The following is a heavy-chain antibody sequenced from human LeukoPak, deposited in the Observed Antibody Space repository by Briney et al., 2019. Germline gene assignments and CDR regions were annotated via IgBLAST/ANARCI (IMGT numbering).Heavy chain of an antibody. J-gene: IGHJ5*02. CDR3: ARGGVAVPAANNWFDP. Sequence: SETLSLTCTVSGGSINSFYWSWIRQPPGKGLEWIGYIYYSGSTNYNPSLKSRVTISVDTSKSQFSLKLRSVTAADTAVYYCARGGVAVPAANNWFDPWGQGTLVTVSS. D-gene: IGHD2-2*01. CDR2: IYYSGST. CDR1: GGSINSFY. V-gene: IGHV4-59*01.